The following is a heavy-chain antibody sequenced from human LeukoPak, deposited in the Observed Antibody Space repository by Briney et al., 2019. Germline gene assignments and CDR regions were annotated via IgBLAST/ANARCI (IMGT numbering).Heavy chain of an antibody. CDR2: INPNSGGT. CDR1: GYTFTGYY. CDR3: AREGSSSWYYFDY. V-gene: IGHV1-2*02. Sequence: ASVKVSCKASGYTFTGYYMHWVRQAPGLGLEWMGWINPNSGGTNYAQKFQGRVTMTRDTSISTAYMELSRLRSDDTAVYYCAREGSSSWYYFDYWGQGTLVTVSS. J-gene: IGHJ4*02. D-gene: IGHD6-13*01.